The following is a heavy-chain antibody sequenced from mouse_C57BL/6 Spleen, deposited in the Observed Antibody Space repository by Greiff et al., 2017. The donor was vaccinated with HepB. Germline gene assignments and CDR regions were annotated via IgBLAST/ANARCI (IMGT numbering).Heavy chain of an antibody. Sequence: DVQRVESGAELVRPGASVKLSCTASGFNIKDDYMHWVKQRPEQGLEWIGWIDPENGDTEYASKFQGKATITADTPSNTAYLQLSSLTSEDTAVYYCTTLYSKGYWGQGTTLTVSS. J-gene: IGHJ2*01. D-gene: IGHD2-5*01. CDR1: GFNIKDDY. CDR2: IDPENGDT. V-gene: IGHV14-4*01. CDR3: TTLYSKGY.